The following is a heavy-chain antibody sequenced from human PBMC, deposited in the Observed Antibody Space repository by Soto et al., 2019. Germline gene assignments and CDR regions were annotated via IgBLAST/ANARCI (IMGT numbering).Heavy chain of an antibody. CDR3: ARENRIAAADYLSLFPTNWFDP. CDR2: IYSGGST. CDR1: GFTVSSNY. J-gene: IGHJ5*02. V-gene: IGHV3-66*01. Sequence: GGSLRLSCAASGFTVSSNYMSWVRQAPGKGLEWVSVIYSGGSTYYADSVKGRFTISRDNSKNTLYLQMNSLRAEDTAVYYCARENRIAAADYLSLFPTNWFDPWGQGTLVTVSS. D-gene: IGHD6-13*01.